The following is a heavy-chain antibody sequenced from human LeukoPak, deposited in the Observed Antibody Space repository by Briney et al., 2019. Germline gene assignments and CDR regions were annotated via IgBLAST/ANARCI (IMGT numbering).Heavy chain of an antibody. J-gene: IGHJ5*02. D-gene: IGHD5-18*01. V-gene: IGHV1-24*01. CDR3: ARDFPGLDSYGDGWFDP. Sequence: EASVKVSCKVSGYTLTELSMHWVRQAPGKGLEWMGGFDPEDGETIYAQKFQGRVTMTRDTSISTAYMELSRLRSDDTAVYYCARDFPGLDSYGDGWFDPWGQGTLVTVSS. CDR2: FDPEDGET. CDR1: GYTLTELS.